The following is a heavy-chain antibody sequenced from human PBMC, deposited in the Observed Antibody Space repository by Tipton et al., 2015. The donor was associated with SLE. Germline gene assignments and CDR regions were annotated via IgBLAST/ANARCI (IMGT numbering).Heavy chain of an antibody. CDR3: SRGPFQRWPPGAY. CDR2: VADTGST. CDR1: GGSFRGYH. V-gene: IGHV4-34*01. J-gene: IGHJ4*02. D-gene: IGHD6-19*01. Sequence: TLSLTCAVYGGSFRGYHWNWIRQPPGQGLEWIGEVADTGSTNYNPSLKSRVTIPLDTSKSQFSLILKSLTAADTAVYYCSRGPFQRWPPGAYWGQGTLVTVSS.